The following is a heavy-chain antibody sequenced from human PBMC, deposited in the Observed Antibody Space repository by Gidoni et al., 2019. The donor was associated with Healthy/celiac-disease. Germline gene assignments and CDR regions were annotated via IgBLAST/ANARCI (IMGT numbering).Heavy chain of an antibody. D-gene: IGHD4-17*01. J-gene: IGHJ5*02. CDR3: ARHIFQSVTTVVRPYNWFDP. V-gene: IGHV4-39*01. CDR1: GGSISSSSYY. Sequence: QLQLQESGPGLVKPSETLSLTCTVSGGSISSSSYYWGWIRQPPGKGLEWIGSIYYSGSTYYNPSLKSRVTISVDTSKNQFSLKLSSVTAADTAVYYCARHIFQSVTTVVRPYNWFDPWGQGTLVTVSS. CDR2: IYYSGST.